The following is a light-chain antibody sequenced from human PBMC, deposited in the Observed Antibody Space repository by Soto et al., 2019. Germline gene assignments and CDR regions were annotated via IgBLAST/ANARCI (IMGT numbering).Light chain of an antibody. CDR2: DAS. J-gene: IGKJ4*01. Sequence: EIVLTQSPATLSLSPGERATLSCRASQSVSSYLAWYQQKPGQAPRLLIYDASNRATGIPARFSGSGSRTVFTPTISSLAPDDFAVYYCQQRSDWPSTFGGGTKVQL. CDR3: QQRSDWPST. CDR1: QSVSSY. V-gene: IGKV3-11*01.